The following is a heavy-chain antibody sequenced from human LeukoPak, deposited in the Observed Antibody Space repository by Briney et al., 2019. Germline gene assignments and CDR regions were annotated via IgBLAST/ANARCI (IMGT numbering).Heavy chain of an antibody. Sequence: GGSLRLSCAASGFRFSEYWMPWVRQAPGKGPEWLSRISKDGSDVVYADSAKGRFTASRDNAKNAVYLQVTNLRHEDTAVYFCTRGGYSGSSYRFSWGQGTLVTVAS. CDR2: ISKDGSDV. J-gene: IGHJ4*02. D-gene: IGHD6-25*01. CDR3: TRGGYSGSSYRFS. CDR1: GFRFSEYW. V-gene: IGHV3-74*01.